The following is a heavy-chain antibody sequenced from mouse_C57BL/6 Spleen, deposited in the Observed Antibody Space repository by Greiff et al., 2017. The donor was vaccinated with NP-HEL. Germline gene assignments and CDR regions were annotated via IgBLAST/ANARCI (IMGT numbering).Heavy chain of an antibody. CDR2: IDPNSGGT. D-gene: IGHD1-1*01. V-gene: IGHV1-72*01. CDR3: ARTGVYYYVSRYYFDY. J-gene: IGHJ2*03. CDR1: GYTFTSYW. Sequence: VQLQQSGAELVKPGASVKLSCKASGYTFTSYWMHWVKQRPGRGLEWIGRIDPNSGGTKYNEKFKSKATLTVDKPSSTAYMQLSILAYEDSAVYYCARTGVYYYVSRYYFDYWGQGTSLTDSS.